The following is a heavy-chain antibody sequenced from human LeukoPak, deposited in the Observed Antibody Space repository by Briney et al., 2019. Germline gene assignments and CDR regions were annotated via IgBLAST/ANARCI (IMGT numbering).Heavy chain of an antibody. CDR1: GFTFSGSA. V-gene: IGHV3-73*01. CDR3: TRPGDTARGPPQHYYYMDV. J-gene: IGHJ6*03. D-gene: IGHD5-18*01. CDR2: IRSKANSYAT. Sequence: GGSLRLSCAASGFTFSGSAMHWVRQASGKGLEWVGRIRSKANSYATAYAASVKGRLTISRDDSKNTAYLQMNSLKTEDTTVYYCTRPGDTARGPPQHYYYMDVWGKGTTVTVSS.